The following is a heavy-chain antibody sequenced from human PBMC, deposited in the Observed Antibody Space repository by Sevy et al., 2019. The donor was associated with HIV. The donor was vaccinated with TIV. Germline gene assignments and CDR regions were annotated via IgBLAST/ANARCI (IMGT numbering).Heavy chain of an antibody. J-gene: IGHJ4*02. V-gene: IGHV3-30*02. CDR2: IRYDGNNT. Sequence: GGSLRLSCTASGFTFSSYEMNWVRQAPGKGLEWVAFIRYDGNNTYYEDSVKGRFTISRDNSKNTLYLQMNSLRAEDTSVYYCAKDESHCGGECHPTFFDYWGQGSLVTVSS. CDR3: AKDESHCGGECHPTFFDY. D-gene: IGHD2-21*01. CDR1: GFTFSSYE.